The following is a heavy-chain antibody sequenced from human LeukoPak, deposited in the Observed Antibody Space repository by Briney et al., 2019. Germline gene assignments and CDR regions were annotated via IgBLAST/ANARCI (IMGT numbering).Heavy chain of an antibody. J-gene: IGHJ4*02. D-gene: IGHD6-19*01. Sequence: GGSLRLSCAVSGVSFSSYAVGWVRQTPGKGLQLVSTITGSGDSTFYADSVNGRFTVSRDNSKHTLYLQMSSLRADDTALYYCAFGPHQQWLLADYLGQGTLVTVSS. CDR2: ITGSGDST. CDR3: AFGPHQQWLLADY. V-gene: IGHV3-23*01. CDR1: GVSFSSYA.